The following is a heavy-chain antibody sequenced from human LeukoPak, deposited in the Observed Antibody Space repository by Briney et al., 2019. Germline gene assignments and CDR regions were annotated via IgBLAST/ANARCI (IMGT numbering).Heavy chain of an antibody. CDR1: GGSFSGYH. CDR3: ARDPTTVVTTPYYFDF. CDR2: ISDRGHT. J-gene: IGHJ4*02. V-gene: IGHV4-34*01. D-gene: IGHD4-23*01. Sequence: PSETLSLTCAVHGGSFSGYHWNWIRQSPGKGLEWIGEISDRGHTNYNPSLESRVTISVDTSKKQFSLKLSSVAAADTAVYYCARDPTTVVTTPYYFDFWGQGTLVTVSS.